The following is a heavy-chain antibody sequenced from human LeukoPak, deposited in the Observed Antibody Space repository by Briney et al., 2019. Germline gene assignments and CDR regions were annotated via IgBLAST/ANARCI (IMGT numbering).Heavy chain of an antibody. J-gene: IGHJ4*02. V-gene: IGHV1-69*05. CDR2: IIPIFGTA. Sequence: SVKVSCKASGGTFSSYAISWVRQAPGQGLEWMGGIIPIFGTANYAQKFQGRVTITTDEFTSTAYMELSSLRSEDTAVYYCARGPRYCSSTSCPYGYYFDYWGQGTLVTVSS. D-gene: IGHD2-2*01. CDR3: ARGPRYCSSTSCPYGYYFDY. CDR1: GGTFSSYA.